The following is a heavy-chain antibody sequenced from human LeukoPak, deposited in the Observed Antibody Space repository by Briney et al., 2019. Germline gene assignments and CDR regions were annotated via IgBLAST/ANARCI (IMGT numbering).Heavy chain of an antibody. CDR1: GGSISSGSYY. J-gene: IGHJ4*02. D-gene: IGHD2-15*01. CDR3: ARGGGGSGPF. CDR2: IYTSGST. Sequence: SQTLSLTCTVSGGSISSGSYYWSWIRKPAGKGLEWIGRIYTSGSTNYNPSLKSRVTISVDTSKNQFSLKLSSVTAADTAVYYCARGGGGSGPFWGQGTLVTVSS. V-gene: IGHV4-61*02.